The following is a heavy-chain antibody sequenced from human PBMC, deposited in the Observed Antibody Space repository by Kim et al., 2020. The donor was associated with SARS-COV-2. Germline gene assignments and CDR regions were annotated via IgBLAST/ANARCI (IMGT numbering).Heavy chain of an antibody. CDR3: ARGAFDYGDYWGDAFDI. Sequence: GGSLRLSCAASGFTVSSNYMSWVRQAPGKGLEWVSVIYSGGSTYYADSVKGRFTISRDNSKNTLYLQMNSLRAEDTAVYYCARGAFDYGDYWGDAFDIWGKGTMVTVSS. CDR2: IYSGGST. J-gene: IGHJ3*02. V-gene: IGHV3-53*01. CDR1: GFTVSSNY. D-gene: IGHD4-17*01.